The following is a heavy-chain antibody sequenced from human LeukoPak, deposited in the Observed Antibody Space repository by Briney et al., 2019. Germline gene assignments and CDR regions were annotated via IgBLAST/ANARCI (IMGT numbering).Heavy chain of an antibody. CDR2: ISAYNGNT. CDR1: GYTFTSYG. V-gene: IGHV1-18*01. D-gene: IGHD2-2*01. Sequence: GASVKVSCKASGYTFTSYGISWVRQAPGQGLEWMGWISAYNGNTNYTQKFQGRVTITADESTSTAYMELSSLRSEDTAVYYCATLGYCSSTRCSPWVSWGQGTLVTVSS. J-gene: IGHJ4*02. CDR3: ATLGYCSSTRCSPWVS.